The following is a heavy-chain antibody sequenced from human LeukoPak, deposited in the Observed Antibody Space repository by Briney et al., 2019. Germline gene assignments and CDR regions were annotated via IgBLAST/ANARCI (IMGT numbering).Heavy chain of an antibody. CDR1: GFTFSSYA. CDR2: ISNSGGST. D-gene: IGHD2-2*01. CDR3: ARGGSDQLLWTL. J-gene: IGHJ4*02. Sequence: GGSLRLSCAASGFTFSSYAMSWVRQTPGKGLEWVLAISNSGGSTYYADSVKGRFTISRDNAKNSLYLQMNSLRAEDTAVYYCARGGSDQLLWTLWGQGTLVTVSS. V-gene: IGHV3-23*01.